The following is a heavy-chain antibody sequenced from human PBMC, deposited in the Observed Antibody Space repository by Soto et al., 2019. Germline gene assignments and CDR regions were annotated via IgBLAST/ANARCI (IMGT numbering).Heavy chain of an antibody. CDR3: ARVRLPGGFDY. V-gene: IGHV1-46*01. Sequence: QVQLVQSGAEVKKPGASVKVSCKASGYTFTSYYMHWVRQAPGQGLEWMGIINPSGGSTSYAQKFQGRVTMTRDTSTSTGYMELSSLRSEDTAVYYCARVRLPGGFDYWGQGTLVTVSS. CDR2: INPSGGST. CDR1: GYTFTSYY. D-gene: IGHD2-2*01. J-gene: IGHJ4*02.